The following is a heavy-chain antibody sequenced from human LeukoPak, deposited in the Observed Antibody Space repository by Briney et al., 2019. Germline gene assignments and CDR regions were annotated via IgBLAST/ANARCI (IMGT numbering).Heavy chain of an antibody. D-gene: IGHD3-10*02. CDR1: GLTFSSYA. V-gene: IGHV3-23*01. J-gene: IGHJ4*02. CDR2: ISGSGGST. Sequence: GGSLRLSCAASGLTFSSYAMSWVRQAPGKGLEWVSAISGSGGSTYYADSVKGRFTISRDNSKNTLYLQMNSLRAEDTAVYYCAKVPKFGELLDWGQGTLVTVCS. CDR3: AKVPKFGELLD.